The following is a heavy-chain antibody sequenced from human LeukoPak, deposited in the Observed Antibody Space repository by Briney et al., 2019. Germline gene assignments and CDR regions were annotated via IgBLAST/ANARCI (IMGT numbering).Heavy chain of an antibody. J-gene: IGHJ4*02. V-gene: IGHV4-30-2*01. CDR3: ARALGQMVYEQGDDY. D-gene: IGHD2-8*01. CDR2: IYHSGGT. Sequence: KASETLSLTCTVSGGSISSGGYYWSWIRQPPGKGLEWIGYIYHSGGTYYNPSLKSRVTISVDRSKNQFSLKLSSVTAADTAVYYCARALGQMVYEQGDDYWGQGTLVTVSS. CDR1: GGSISSGGYY.